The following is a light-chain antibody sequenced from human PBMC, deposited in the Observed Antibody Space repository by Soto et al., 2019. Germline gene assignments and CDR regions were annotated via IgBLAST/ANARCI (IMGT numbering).Light chain of an antibody. J-gene: IGLJ2*01. CDR3: SSYTGSNNFVV. Sequence: QSALTQPPSASGSPGQSVTISCTGTSSDVGGYNYVYWYQQHPGKAPKLMIYEVSKRPSGVPDRFCGSKSGNTASLTVSGFQAEDDADYYCSSYTGSNNFVVFDGGTKGTVL. CDR1: SSDVGGYNY. V-gene: IGLV2-8*01. CDR2: EVS.